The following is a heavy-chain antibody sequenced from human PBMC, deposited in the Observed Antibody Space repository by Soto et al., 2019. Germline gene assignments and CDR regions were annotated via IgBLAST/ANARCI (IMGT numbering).Heavy chain of an antibody. CDR1: GGTFSRYA. CDR2: IIPICGTA. J-gene: IGHJ4*02. CDR3: ARGGGGKRSGDDY. V-gene: IGHV1-69*06. Sequence: QVQLVQSGAEVKKPGSSVKVSCKASGGTFSRYAISWVRQAPGQGLEWMGGIIPICGTANYAQQFQGRVTITADKSTSTAYRELGSLCSEDTAVYYCARGGGGKRSGDDYWGQGTLVTVSS. D-gene: IGHD2-15*01.